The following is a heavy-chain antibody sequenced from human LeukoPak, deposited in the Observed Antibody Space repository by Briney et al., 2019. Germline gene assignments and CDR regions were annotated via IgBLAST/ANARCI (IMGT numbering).Heavy chain of an antibody. V-gene: IGHV3-48*01. D-gene: IGHD4-17*01. CDR1: GFSFSTYS. CDR3: ARDLSVTTLYIDAFDL. J-gene: IGHJ3*01. CDR2: LSGSSSRS. Sequence: GGSLRFSCAATGFSFSTYSMNWVRQAPGRGLEWISCLSGSSSRSYYANSVKGRFTISRDNAKNSLHLQMSSLRVEDTAVYYCARDLSVTTLYIDAFDLWGQGTMVTVSS.